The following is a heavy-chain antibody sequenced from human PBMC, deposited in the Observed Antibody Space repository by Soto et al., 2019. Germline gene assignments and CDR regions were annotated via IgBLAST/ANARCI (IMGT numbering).Heavy chain of an antibody. D-gene: IGHD4-4*01. V-gene: IGHV4-34*01. CDR1: GGSFSGYY. CDR2: INHSGST. Sequence: QVQLQQWGAGLLKPSETLSLTCAVYGGSFSGYYWSWIRQPPGQGLEWIGEINHSGSTNYNPSLKSRVTISVDTSKNQFSLKLSSVTAADTAVYYCARVGVYSNYVQVFDYWGQGTLVTVSS. J-gene: IGHJ4*02. CDR3: ARVGVYSNYVQVFDY.